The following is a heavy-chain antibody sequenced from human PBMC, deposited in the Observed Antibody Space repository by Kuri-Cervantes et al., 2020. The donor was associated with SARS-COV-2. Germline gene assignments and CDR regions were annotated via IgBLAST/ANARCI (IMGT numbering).Heavy chain of an antibody. J-gene: IGHJ5*02. CDR3: AKDAEQWLVPERNWFDP. CDR1: GFTFSSYD. Sequence: GESLKISCAASGFTFSSYDMHWVRQAPGKGLEWVAFIRYDGSNKYYADSVKGRFTISRDNSKNTLYLQMNSLRAEDTAVYYCAKDAEQWLVPERNWFDPWGQGTLVTVSS. CDR2: IRYDGSNK. V-gene: IGHV3-30*02. D-gene: IGHD6-19*01.